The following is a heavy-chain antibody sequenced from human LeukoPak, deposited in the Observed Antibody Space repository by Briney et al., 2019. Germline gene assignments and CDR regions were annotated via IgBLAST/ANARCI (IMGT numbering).Heavy chain of an antibody. CDR1: GYTFTSYA. V-gene: IGHV1-3*01. J-gene: IGHJ6*02. CDR2: INAGNGNT. Sequence: ASVKVSCKASGYTFTSYAMHWVRQAPGQRLEWMGWINAGNGNTKYSQKFQGRVTITRDTSASTAYMELSSLRSGDTAVYYCARAYCSGGSCASIDYYYYGMDVWGQGTTVTVSS. CDR3: ARAYCSGGSCASIDYYYYGMDV. D-gene: IGHD2-15*01.